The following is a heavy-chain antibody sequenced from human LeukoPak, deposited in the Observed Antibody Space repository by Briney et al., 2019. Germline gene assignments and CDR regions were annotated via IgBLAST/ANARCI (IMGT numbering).Heavy chain of an antibody. CDR2: IYYSGSA. CDR1: GGSISSYY. J-gene: IGHJ4*02. V-gene: IGHV4-59*01. D-gene: IGHD3-9*01. Sequence: SETLSLTCTVSGGSISSYYWSWIRQPPGKGPEWIGYIYYSGSANYNPSLKSRVTISVDTSKNQFSLKLSSVTAADTAVYYCARDSGGHRYYYWGQGTLVTVSS. CDR3: ARDSGGHRYYY.